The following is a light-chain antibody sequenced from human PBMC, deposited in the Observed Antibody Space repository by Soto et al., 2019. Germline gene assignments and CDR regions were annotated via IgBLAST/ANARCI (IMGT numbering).Light chain of an antibody. CDR1: QSVSSY. V-gene: IGKV3-11*01. CDR2: DAS. Sequence: EIVLTQSPATLSLSPGERATLSCRASQSVSSYLAWYQQKPGQAPRLLIYDASNWATGVPARFSGSGSGTDFTLTISSLEPEDFAVYYCQQRSNGPWTFGQGTKVEIK. J-gene: IGKJ1*01. CDR3: QQRSNGPWT.